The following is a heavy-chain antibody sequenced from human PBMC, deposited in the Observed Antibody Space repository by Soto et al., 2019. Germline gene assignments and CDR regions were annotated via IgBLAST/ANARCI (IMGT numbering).Heavy chain of an antibody. CDR3: ATGSSIAGLYYGMDV. CDR1: GGSISSGGYY. Sequence: QVQLQESGPGLVKPSQTLSLTCTVSGGSISSGGYYWTWIRQHPGKGPEWIGYNYYSGITYYNPSLKSRVTISLDTSKNQFSLKLSSVTAADTAVYYCATGSSIAGLYYGMDVWGQGTTVTVSS. J-gene: IGHJ6*02. D-gene: IGHD6-6*01. CDR2: NYYSGIT. V-gene: IGHV4-31*03.